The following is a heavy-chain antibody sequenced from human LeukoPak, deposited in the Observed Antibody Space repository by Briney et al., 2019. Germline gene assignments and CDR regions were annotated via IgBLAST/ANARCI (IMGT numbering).Heavy chain of an antibody. D-gene: IGHD3-22*01. J-gene: IGHJ4*02. CDR3: ARGGYVIDY. V-gene: IGHV4-34*01. CDR1: GGSFSGYY. Sequence: SETLSLTCAVYGGSFSGYYWSWIRQPPGKGLEWIGEINHSRSTNYNPSLKSRVTISVDTSKSQFSLKLSSVTAADTAVYYCARGGYVIDYWGQGTLVTVSS. CDR2: INHSRST.